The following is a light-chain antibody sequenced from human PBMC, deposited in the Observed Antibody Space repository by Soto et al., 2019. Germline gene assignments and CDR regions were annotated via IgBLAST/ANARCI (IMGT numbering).Light chain of an antibody. CDR1: QSLLYSNGYIY. Sequence: DVVLTQSPLSQPVTPGDPASISFKSSQSLLYSNGYIYLDWYVQKPGQSPQLLIFLGSNRASGVPDRFSGSVSGTDFTLSISRVEADDVGVYYCMQSRQIPRTFGGGTKVEIK. V-gene: IGKV2-28*01. J-gene: IGKJ4*01. CDR2: LGS. CDR3: MQSRQIPRT.